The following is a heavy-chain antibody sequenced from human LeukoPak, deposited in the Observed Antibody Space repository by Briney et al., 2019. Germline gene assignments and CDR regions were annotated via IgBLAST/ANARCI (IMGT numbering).Heavy chain of an antibody. V-gene: IGHV1-46*01. D-gene: IGHD2-2*01. CDR2: INPSGGST. CDR3: ARTIRSTVPAAMRGAFDI. Sequence: ASVKVSCKASGYTFTSYYMHWVRQAPGQGLEWMGIINPSGGSTSYAQKFQGRVTMTRDTSTSTVYMELSSLRSEDTAVYYCARTIRSTVPAAMRGAFDIWGQGTMVTVSS. J-gene: IGHJ3*02. CDR1: GYTFTSYY.